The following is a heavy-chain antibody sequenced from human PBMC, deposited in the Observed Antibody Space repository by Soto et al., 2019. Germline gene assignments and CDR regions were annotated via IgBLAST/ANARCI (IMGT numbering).Heavy chain of an antibody. D-gene: IGHD3-22*01. J-gene: IGHJ4*02. V-gene: IGHV3-23*01. CDR3: AKEGYYYDSSGYSRSGY. CDR1: GFTFSSYT. CDR2: ISGSGGST. Sequence: GGSLRLSCAASGFTFSSYTMSWVRQAPGKGLEWVSAISGSGGSTYYADSVKGRFTISRDNSKNTLYLQMNSLRAEDTAVYYCAKEGYYYDSSGYSRSGYWGQGTLVTVSS.